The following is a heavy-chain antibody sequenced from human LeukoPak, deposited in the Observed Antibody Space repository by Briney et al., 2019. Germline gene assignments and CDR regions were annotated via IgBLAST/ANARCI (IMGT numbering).Heavy chain of an antibody. CDR1: GFTFSSYG. D-gene: IGHD2-2*01. J-gene: IGHJ4*02. CDR3: AKDSRVVVVPAEGIFDY. V-gene: IGHV3-30*18. CDR2: ISYDGSNK. Sequence: GGSLRLSCAASGFTFSSYGMHWVRQAPGKGLEWVAVISYDGSNKYHADSVKGRFTISRDNSKNTLYLQMNSLRAEDTAVYYCAKDSRVVVVPAEGIFDYWGQGTLVTVSS.